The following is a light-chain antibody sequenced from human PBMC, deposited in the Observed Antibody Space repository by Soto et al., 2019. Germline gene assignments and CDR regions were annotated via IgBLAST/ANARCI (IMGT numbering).Light chain of an antibody. CDR3: QQRSNWQFT. Sequence: EIVMTQSPATLSVSPGERATLSCRASQSVSNYLAWYQQKPGQAPRLLIYGASTRATGIPARFSGGGSETEFTLTISSLEPEDFAVYYCQQRSNWQFTFGPGTKVDIK. CDR1: QSVSNY. V-gene: IGKV3D-11*02. J-gene: IGKJ3*01. CDR2: GAS.